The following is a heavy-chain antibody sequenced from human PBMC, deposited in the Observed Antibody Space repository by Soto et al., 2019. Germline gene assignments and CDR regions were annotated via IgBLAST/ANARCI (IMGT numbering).Heavy chain of an antibody. J-gene: IGHJ6*02. CDR2: IYYSGST. CDR1: GGSISRGGYY. D-gene: IGHD3-10*01. Sequence: TLSLTCTVSGGSISRGGYYWRWIRPHPGKGLEWIGYIYYSGSTYYNPSLKSRVTISVDTSKNQFSLKLSSVTAADTAVYYCARENGSGTYGMDVWGQGTTVTVSS. V-gene: IGHV4-31*03. CDR3: ARENGSGTYGMDV.